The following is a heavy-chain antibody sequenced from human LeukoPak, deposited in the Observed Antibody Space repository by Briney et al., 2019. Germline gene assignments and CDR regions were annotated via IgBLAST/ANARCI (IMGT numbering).Heavy chain of an antibody. D-gene: IGHD4-17*01. J-gene: IGHJ6*02. CDR1: GGTFSSYA. Sequence: ASVKVSCKASGGTFSSYAISWVRQAPGQGLEWMGGIIPIFGTANYAQKFQGRVTITADESTSTAYMELSSLRSEDTAVYYCARKDSRDYGDYSPALDYYYGMDVWGQGTTVTVSS. V-gene: IGHV1-69*13. CDR3: ARKDSRDYGDYSPALDYYYGMDV. CDR2: IIPIFGTA.